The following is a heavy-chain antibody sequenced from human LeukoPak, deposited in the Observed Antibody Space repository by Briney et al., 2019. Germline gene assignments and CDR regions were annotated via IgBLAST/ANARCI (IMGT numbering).Heavy chain of an antibody. D-gene: IGHD1-26*01. J-gene: IGHJ4*02. CDR3: ASGMIEFDY. CDR1: GFTFSTYT. Sequence: GGSLRLSCVASGFTFSTYTMHWVRQAPGKGLEWVATIKEDGGEMYYVDSMKGRFTISRDNAKNSLYLRMNSLRLEDTAMYYCASGMIEFDYWGQGTLVTVSS. V-gene: IGHV3-7*01. CDR2: IKEDGGEM.